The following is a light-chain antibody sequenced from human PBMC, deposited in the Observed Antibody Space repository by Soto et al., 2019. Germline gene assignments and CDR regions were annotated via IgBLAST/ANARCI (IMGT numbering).Light chain of an antibody. CDR1: QSLLQTNGYNY. CDR3: MQAHQTPYT. CDR2: LAS. V-gene: IGKV2-28*01. J-gene: IGKJ2*01. Sequence: DIVMTQSPLSLPVTPGEPASISCRSSQSLLQTNGYNYLDWYVQKPGQSPQLLIYLASSRASGVPDRFRGSRSGTDFTLEISRVEAADVGVYYCMQAHQTPYTFGQGTKLEIK.